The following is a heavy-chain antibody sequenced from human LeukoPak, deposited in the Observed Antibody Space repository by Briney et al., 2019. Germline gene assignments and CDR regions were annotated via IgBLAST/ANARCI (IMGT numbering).Heavy chain of an antibody. V-gene: IGHV3-48*02. CDR2: ISSSSSSI. Sequence: GSLRLSCAASGFTFSTYSMNWVRQAPGKGLEWVSYISSSSSSIYYADSVKGRFTISRDNARNSLYLQMNSLRNEDTAVYYCARRSSGYYYTFDYWGQGTLLTVSS. D-gene: IGHD3-22*01. J-gene: IGHJ4*02. CDR1: GFTFSTYS. CDR3: ARRSSGYYYTFDY.